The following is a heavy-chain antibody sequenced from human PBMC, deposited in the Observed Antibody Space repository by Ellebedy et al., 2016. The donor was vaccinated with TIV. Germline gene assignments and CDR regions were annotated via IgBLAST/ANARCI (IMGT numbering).Heavy chain of an antibody. CDR2: IYWNDDK. CDR3: AHLYGSGSLFDY. V-gene: IGHV2-5*01. J-gene: IGHJ4*02. CDR1: GFSLSTSGVG. Sequence: SGPTLVKPTQTLTLTCTFSGFSLSTSGVGVGWIRQPPGKALEWLALIYWNDDKRYSPSLKSRLTITKDTSKNQVVLTMTNMDPVDTATYYCAHLYGSGSLFDYWGQGTLVTVSS. D-gene: IGHD3-10*01.